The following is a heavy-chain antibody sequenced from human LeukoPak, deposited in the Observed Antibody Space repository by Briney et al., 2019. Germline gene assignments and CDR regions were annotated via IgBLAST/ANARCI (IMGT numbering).Heavy chain of an antibody. J-gene: IGHJ6*02. V-gene: IGHV3-7*02. CDR1: GFTFSNYW. CDR3: ASQDYYYGMDV. Sequence: AGGSLRLSCAASGFTFSNYWMTWVRQAPGKGLEWVANIKQDGSEKYYVDSVKGRFTISRDNTKNSLYLEMNSLRAEDTAVYYCASQDYYYGMDVWGQGTTVTVSS. CDR2: IKQDGSEK.